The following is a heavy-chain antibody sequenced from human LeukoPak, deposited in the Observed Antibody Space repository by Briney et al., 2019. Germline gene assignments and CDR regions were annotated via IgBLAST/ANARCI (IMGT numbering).Heavy chain of an antibody. CDR2: IYYSGST. Sequence: SQTLSLTCTVSGGSISSGGYYWSWIRQHPGKGLEWIGYIYYSGSTYYNPSLKSRVTISVDTSKNQFSLKLSSVTAADTAVYYCARDPTDYRDYAAQTNSKDWYFDLWGRGTLVTVSS. CDR1: GGSISSGGYY. J-gene: IGHJ2*01. V-gene: IGHV4-31*03. CDR3: ARDPTDYRDYAAQTNSKDWYFDL. D-gene: IGHD4-17*01.